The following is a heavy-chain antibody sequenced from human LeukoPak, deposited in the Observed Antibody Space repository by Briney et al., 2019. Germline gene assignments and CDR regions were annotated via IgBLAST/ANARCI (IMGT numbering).Heavy chain of an antibody. Sequence: GGSLRLSCAASGFTFSSYWMHWVRQAPGKGLVWVSRINSDGSSTSYADSVKGRFTISRDNSENTLYLQMNSLRAEDTAVFYCARERESSLYYFDYWGQGTLVTVSS. CDR2: INSDGSST. CDR3: ARERESSLYYFDY. CDR1: GFTFSSYW. J-gene: IGHJ4*02. D-gene: IGHD5-24*01. V-gene: IGHV3-74*01.